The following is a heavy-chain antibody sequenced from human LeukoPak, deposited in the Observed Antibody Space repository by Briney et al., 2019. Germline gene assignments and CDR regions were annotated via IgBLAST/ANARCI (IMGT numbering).Heavy chain of an antibody. CDR3: ARDNCSSTSCNYYYYYYMDV. Sequence: PSETLSLTCTVSGGSISSSSYYWGWIRQPPGKGLEWIGSIYYSGSTYYNPSLKSRVTISVDTSKNQFSLKLSSVTAADTAVYYCARDNCSSTSCNYYYYYYMDVWGKGTTVTVSS. CDR2: IYYSGST. V-gene: IGHV4-39*07. CDR1: GGSISSSSYY. D-gene: IGHD2-2*01. J-gene: IGHJ6*03.